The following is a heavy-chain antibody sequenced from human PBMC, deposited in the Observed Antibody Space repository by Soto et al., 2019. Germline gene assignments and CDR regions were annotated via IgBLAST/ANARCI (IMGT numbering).Heavy chain of an antibody. CDR3: AKQQMGVIRALDY. D-gene: IGHD1-26*01. CDR2: IRETGNT. J-gene: IGHJ4*02. V-gene: IGHV3-23*01. CDR1: GFTFSNYA. Sequence: GGSLRLSCAASGFTFSNYAMSWIRQAPGKGLEWVSTIRETGNTYYADSVRGRFATSRDNSENTLYLQMSSLRAEDTAVYYCAKQQMGVIRALDYWXQGTLVTVSS.